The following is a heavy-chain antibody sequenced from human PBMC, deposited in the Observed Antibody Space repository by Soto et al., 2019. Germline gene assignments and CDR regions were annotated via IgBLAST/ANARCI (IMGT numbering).Heavy chain of an antibody. D-gene: IGHD5-12*01. CDR3: ARSLVRDGYNVDY. V-gene: IGHV3-74*01. Sequence: GGSLRLSCAASGFTFSSYWMHWVRQAPGKGLVWVSRINSDGSSTSYADSVKGRFTISRDNAKNTLYLQMNSLRAEDTATYYCARSLVRDGYNVDYWSQGTLVTVSS. J-gene: IGHJ4*02. CDR2: INSDGSST. CDR1: GFTFSSYW.